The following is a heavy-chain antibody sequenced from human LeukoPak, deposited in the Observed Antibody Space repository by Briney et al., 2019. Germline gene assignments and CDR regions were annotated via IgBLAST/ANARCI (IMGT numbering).Heavy chain of an antibody. CDR2: INWNSDTK. Sequence: LTGRSLRLSCVGSGFAFHNYAMHWVRRPPGKGLKWVSAINWNSDTKAYADSVKGRFTISRDRARNSLYLQMDSLRPEDTALYYCAKDTGGNGAYFYAMDVWGQGTSVTVSS. J-gene: IGHJ6*02. CDR1: GFAFHNYA. CDR3: AKDTGGNGAYFYAMDV. D-gene: IGHD4-23*01. V-gene: IGHV3-9*01.